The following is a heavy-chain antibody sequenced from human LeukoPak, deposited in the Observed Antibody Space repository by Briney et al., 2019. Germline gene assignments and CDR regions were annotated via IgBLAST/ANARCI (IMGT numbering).Heavy chain of an antibody. D-gene: IGHD3-3*01. CDR3: AKLPYYDFWSGYPYYFDY. V-gene: IGHV3-23*01. J-gene: IGHJ4*02. CDR1: GFTFSSYS. CDR2: ISGSGGGT. Sequence: GGSLRLSCAASGFTFSSYSMNWVRQAPGKGLEWVSAISGSGGGTYYADSVKGRFTISRDNSKNTLYLQMNSLRAEDTAVYYCAKLPYYDFWSGYPYYFDYWGQGTLVTVSS.